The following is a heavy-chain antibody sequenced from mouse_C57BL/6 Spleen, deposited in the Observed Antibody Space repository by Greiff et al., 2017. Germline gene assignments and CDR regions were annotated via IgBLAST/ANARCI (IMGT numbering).Heavy chain of an antibody. J-gene: IGHJ2*01. CDR3: AREGGTTVSYYLDY. Sequence: EVKLMESEGGLVQPGSSMKLSCTASGFTFSDYYMAWVRQVPEKGLEWVANINYDGSSTYYLDSLKSRFIISRDNAKNILYLQMSSLKSEDTATYYCAREGGTTVSYYLDYWGQGTTLTVSS. CDR1: GFTFSDYY. D-gene: IGHD1-1*01. CDR2: INYDGSST. V-gene: IGHV5-16*01.